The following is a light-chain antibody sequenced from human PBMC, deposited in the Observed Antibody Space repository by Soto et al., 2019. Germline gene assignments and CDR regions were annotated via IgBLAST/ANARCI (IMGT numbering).Light chain of an antibody. J-gene: IGKJ3*01. CDR3: QQYSDFLIS. V-gene: IGKV1-5*01. CDR2: DAS. Sequence: DIQMTQSPSTLSAPVGDRVTITRRASQSISRSLAWYQQKPGKAPSLLIYDASSLEGGVPSRFSGSGFGTEFTLTITNLQPADFVTYYCQQYSDFLISFGPGTKV. CDR1: QSISRS.